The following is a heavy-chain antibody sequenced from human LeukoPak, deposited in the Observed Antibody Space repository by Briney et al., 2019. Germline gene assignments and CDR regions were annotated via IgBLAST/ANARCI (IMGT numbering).Heavy chain of an antibody. D-gene: IGHD3-10*01. CDR3: ATQFGSGTLANEYDY. V-gene: IGHV3-30*02. Sequence: PGGSLRLSCAASGFTFSVYAMHWVRQAPGKGLEWVSFIPSDGSNKYYTESVKGRFTVSRDNSNNTLYLQMNSLRVEDTAIYYCATQFGSGTLANEYDYWGQGSLVTVSS. CDR2: IPSDGSNK. CDR1: GFTFSVYA. J-gene: IGHJ4*02.